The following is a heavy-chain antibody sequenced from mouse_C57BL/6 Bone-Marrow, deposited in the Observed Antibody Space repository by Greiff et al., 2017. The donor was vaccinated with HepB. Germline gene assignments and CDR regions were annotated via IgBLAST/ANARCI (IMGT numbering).Heavy chain of an antibody. J-gene: IGHJ1*03. V-gene: IGHV1-50*01. Sequence: QVQLQQPGAELVKPGASVKLSCKASGYTFTSYWMQWVKQRPGQGLEWIGEIDPSDSYTNYNQKFKGKATLTVDTSSSTAYMQLRSLTSEDSAVYYCARGDDYDILYWYFDVWGTGTTVTVSS. CDR2: IDPSDSYT. CDR1: GYTFTSYW. CDR3: ARGDDYDILYWYFDV. D-gene: IGHD2-4*01.